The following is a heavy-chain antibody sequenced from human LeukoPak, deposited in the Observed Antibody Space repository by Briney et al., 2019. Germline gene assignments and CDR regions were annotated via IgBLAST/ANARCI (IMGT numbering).Heavy chain of an antibody. J-gene: IGHJ4*02. CDR3: AKLRGYYGSGQQITLDY. D-gene: IGHD3-10*01. CDR1: GFTVSSNY. Sequence: GGSLRLSCAASGFTVSSNYMSWVRQAPGKGLEWVSVIYSGGSTYYADSVKGRFTISRDNSKNTLYLQMDSLSVEDTAVYYCAKLRGYYGSGQQITLDYWGQGTLVTVSS. V-gene: IGHV3-53*05. CDR2: IYSGGST.